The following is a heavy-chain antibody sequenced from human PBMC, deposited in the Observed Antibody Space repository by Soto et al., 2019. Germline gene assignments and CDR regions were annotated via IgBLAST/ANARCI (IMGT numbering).Heavy chain of an antibody. Sequence: QVQLVESGGGVVQPGRSLRLSCAASGFTFSSYGMHWVRQAPGKWLEWVAVMSYDGSNKYYADSVKGRFTISRDNSKNTLYLQMNSLRAEDTAVYYCAKVPLQSGSIPYNWCDPWGQGTLVTVSS. CDR2: MSYDGSNK. V-gene: IGHV3-30*18. CDR1: GFTFSSYG. D-gene: IGHD1-26*01. J-gene: IGHJ5*02. CDR3: AKVPLQSGSIPYNWCDP.